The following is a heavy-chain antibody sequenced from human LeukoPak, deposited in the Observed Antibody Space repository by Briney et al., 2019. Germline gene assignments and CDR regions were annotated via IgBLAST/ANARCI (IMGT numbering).Heavy chain of an antibody. V-gene: IGHV5-51*01. CDR3: ARHRYGGGYDFWSGYSDYYYMDV. CDR2: IYPGDSDT. J-gene: IGHJ6*03. CDR1: GYRFTSYW. Sequence: GESLQISCQGSGYRFTSYWIGWGRQLPGKGLGWMGIIYPGDSDTRYSPSFQGQVTISADKSISTAYLQWSSLKASDTAMYYCARHRYGGGYDFWSGYSDYYYMDVWGKGTTVTVSS. D-gene: IGHD3-3*01.